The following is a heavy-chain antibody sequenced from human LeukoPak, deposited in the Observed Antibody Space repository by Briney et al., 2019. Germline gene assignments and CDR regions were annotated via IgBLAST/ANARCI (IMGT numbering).Heavy chain of an antibody. CDR2: IRYDGSNK. Sequence: PGGSLRLSCAASGFTFSSYGMHWVRQAPGKGLEWVAFIRYDGSNKYYADSVKGRFTISRDNAKNSLNLQMNSLRAEDTAVYYCATSSNAPGNHWGQGTLVTVSS. D-gene: IGHD2-2*01. V-gene: IGHV3-30*02. J-gene: IGHJ5*02. CDR1: GFTFSSYG. CDR3: ATSSNAPGNH.